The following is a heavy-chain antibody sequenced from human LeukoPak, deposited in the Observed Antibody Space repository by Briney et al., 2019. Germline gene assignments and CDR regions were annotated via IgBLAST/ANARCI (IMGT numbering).Heavy chain of an antibody. Sequence: GGSLRLSCAASGFTFSSYAMHWVRQAPGKGLEWVAVISYDGSNKYYADSVKGRFTISRDNSKNTLYLQMNSLRAEDTAVYYCARADEGGFDYWGQGTLVTVSS. V-gene: IGHV3-30-3*01. J-gene: IGHJ4*02. CDR3: ARADEGGFDY. CDR2: ISYDGSNK. D-gene: IGHD1-26*01. CDR1: GFTFSSYA.